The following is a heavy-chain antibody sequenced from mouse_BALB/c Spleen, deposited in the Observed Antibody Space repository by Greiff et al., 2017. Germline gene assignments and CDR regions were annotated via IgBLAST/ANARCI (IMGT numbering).Heavy chain of an antibody. D-gene: IGHD2-2*01. CDR1: GFSLTGYG. Sequence: QVQLQQSGPGLVAPSQSLSITCTVSGFSLTGYGVNWVRQPPGKGLEWLGMIWGDGSTDYNSALKSRLSISKDNSKSQVFLKMNSLQTDDTARYYCARDLYGYDVYYYAMDYWGQGTSVTVSS. CDR2: IWGDGST. CDR3: ARDLYGYDVYYYAMDY. J-gene: IGHJ4*01. V-gene: IGHV2-6-7*01.